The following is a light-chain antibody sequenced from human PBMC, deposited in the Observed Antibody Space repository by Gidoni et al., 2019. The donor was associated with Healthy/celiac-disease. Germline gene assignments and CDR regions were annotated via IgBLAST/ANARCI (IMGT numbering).Light chain of an antibody. CDR3: QQRSNWPQYS. J-gene: IGKJ2*03. CDR1: QSVSSY. V-gene: IGKV3-11*01. Sequence: EIVLTQSPATRSLSPGERATLSCRASQSVSSYLAWYQQKPGQAPRLLIYYASNRSTGSPARFSGSGSGTDFTLTISSLEPEDFAVYYCQQRSNWPQYSFGQGTKLEIK. CDR2: YAS.